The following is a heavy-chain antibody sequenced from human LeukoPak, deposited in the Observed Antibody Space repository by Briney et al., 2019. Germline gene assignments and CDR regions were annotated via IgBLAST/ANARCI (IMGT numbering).Heavy chain of an antibody. Sequence: GGSLRLSCAASGFTFSSYAMSWVRQAPGKGLEWVSGISGSGGSTYYADSVKGRFSISRDNSKNTLYLQMNSLRAEDTAVYYCAKRIVGATKGGAFDIWGQGTMVTVSS. V-gene: IGHV3-23*01. D-gene: IGHD1-26*01. CDR3: AKRIVGATKGGAFDI. CDR1: GFTFSSYA. J-gene: IGHJ3*02. CDR2: ISGSGGST.